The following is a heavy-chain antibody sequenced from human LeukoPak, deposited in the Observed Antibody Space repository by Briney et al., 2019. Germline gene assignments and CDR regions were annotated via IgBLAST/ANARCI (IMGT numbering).Heavy chain of an antibody. J-gene: IGHJ4*02. CDR2: ISVYSGNT. CDR3: ARDANGVLGDY. V-gene: IGHV1-18*01. D-gene: IGHD2-8*01. Sequence: ASVKVSCKASGYTFSSYGISWMRQAPGQGLEWMGWISVYSGNTNYAQRFQGRVTMTTDTSTSTAYMELRSLRSDDTAMYYCARDANGVLGDYWGQGTLVTVSS. CDR1: GYTFSSYG.